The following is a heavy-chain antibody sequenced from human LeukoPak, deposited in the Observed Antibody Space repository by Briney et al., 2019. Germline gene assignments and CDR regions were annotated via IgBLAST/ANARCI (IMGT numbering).Heavy chain of an antibody. CDR3: ARGGSSSWNYNWFDP. CDR1: GGSLSSYY. Sequence: KSSETLSLTCAVYGGSLSSYYWSWIRQPPGKGLEWIGEINHSGSTNYNPSLKSRVTISVDTSKNQFSLKLSSVTAADTAVYYCARGGSSSWNYNWFDPWGQGTLVTVSS. D-gene: IGHD6-13*01. J-gene: IGHJ5*02. V-gene: IGHV4-34*01. CDR2: INHSGST.